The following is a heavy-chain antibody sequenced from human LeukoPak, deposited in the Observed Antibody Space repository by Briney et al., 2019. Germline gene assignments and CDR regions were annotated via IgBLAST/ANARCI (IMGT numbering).Heavy chain of an antibody. CDR2: ISYDGSNK. Sequence: GGSLRLSCAASGFTLSSYGMHWVRQAPGKGLEWVAVISYDGSNKYYADSVKGRFTISRDNSKNTLYLQMNSLRAEDTAVYYCAKDWVDYSGSHYEIDYWGQGTLVTVSS. V-gene: IGHV3-30*18. CDR1: GFTLSSYG. J-gene: IGHJ4*02. D-gene: IGHD1-26*01. CDR3: AKDWVDYSGSHYEIDY.